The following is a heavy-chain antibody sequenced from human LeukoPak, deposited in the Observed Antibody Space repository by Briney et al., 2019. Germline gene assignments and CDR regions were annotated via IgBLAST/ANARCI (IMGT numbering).Heavy chain of an antibody. CDR2: ISGSGTT. CDR3: AKGLIPAYYFDY. Sequence: GGSVRLSCAASGFTFSSYAMSWVRQAPGKGLEWVSTISGSGTTYYADSVKGRFTISRDNSKSTLYLQMNSLRAEDTAVYYCAKGLIPAYYFDYWGQGTLVTVSS. V-gene: IGHV3-23*01. CDR1: GFTFSSYA. J-gene: IGHJ4*02.